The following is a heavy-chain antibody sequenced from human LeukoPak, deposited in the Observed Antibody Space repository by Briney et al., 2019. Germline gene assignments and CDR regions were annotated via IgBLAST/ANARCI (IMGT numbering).Heavy chain of an antibody. V-gene: IGHV1-2*02. D-gene: IGHD2-8*02. Sequence: ASVKVSCKASGYTFTGYYIYWVRQATGQGLEWRGWINPNSGGTKYAQKFQGRVTMTRDTSINTAYMELTRLSSDDTAVYYCTRDGTSTGWTGGDYWGRGTLVTVSS. J-gene: IGHJ4*02. CDR3: TRDGTSTGWTGGDY. CDR1: GYTFTGYY. CDR2: INPNSGGT.